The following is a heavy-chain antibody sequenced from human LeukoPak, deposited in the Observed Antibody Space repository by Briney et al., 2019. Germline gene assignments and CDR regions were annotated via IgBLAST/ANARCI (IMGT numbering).Heavy chain of an antibody. J-gene: IGHJ4*02. CDR1: GGSISGTSYY. V-gene: IGHV4-39*07. D-gene: IGHD3-9*01. CDR2: ISYSGRT. Sequence: SETLSLTCTVSGGSISGTSYYWGWIRQPPGKGLEWIGSISYSGRTYYNPSLKSRLTMSVDTSKNQLSLRVDFVTAADTAVYYCARESPYDILTGYYMGVFDYWGQGTLVTVSS. CDR3: ARESPYDILTGYYMGVFDY.